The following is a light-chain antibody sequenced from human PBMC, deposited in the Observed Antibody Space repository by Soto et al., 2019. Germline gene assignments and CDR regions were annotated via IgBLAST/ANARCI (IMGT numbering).Light chain of an antibody. V-gene: IGKV1-27*01. CDR2: ATS. CDR1: QDISNS. CDR3: QHYNSAPLT. Sequence: DIQMTQSPSSLSASVGDRVTITCRASQDISNSLAWYQQKPGKVPKVLIYATSILQSGVPARFSCSGSGTDFTLTISSLQPDDVATYYCQHYNSAPLTFGGGTKVEI. J-gene: IGKJ4*01.